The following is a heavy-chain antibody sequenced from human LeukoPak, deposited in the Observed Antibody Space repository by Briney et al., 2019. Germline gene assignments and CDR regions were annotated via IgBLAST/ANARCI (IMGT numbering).Heavy chain of an antibody. J-gene: IGHJ4*02. Sequence: SGGSLRLSCAASGFTFSSYGMHWVRQAPGKGLVWVSRINSDGSNTNYADSVEGRFTISRDNAKNTLYLQMDSLRAEDTAVYYCATNYDFWSENYWGQGTLVTVSS. CDR3: ATNYDFWSENY. D-gene: IGHD3-3*01. V-gene: IGHV3-74*01. CDR2: INSDGSNT. CDR1: GFTFSSYG.